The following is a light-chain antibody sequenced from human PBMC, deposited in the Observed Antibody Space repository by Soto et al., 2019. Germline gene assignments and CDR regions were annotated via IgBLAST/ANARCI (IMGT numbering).Light chain of an antibody. CDR3: QQYGGSSPYT. J-gene: IGKJ2*01. CDR2: GAS. Sequence: VLTQSPGTLSLSPGERATISCRASQSISSNYLAWYQHKSGQAPRLLIYGASSRATDIPHRFSGSGSGPDFTLTISRLEPEDCGVFYCQQYGGSSPYTFCQGNRREI. CDR1: QSISSNY. V-gene: IGKV3-20*01.